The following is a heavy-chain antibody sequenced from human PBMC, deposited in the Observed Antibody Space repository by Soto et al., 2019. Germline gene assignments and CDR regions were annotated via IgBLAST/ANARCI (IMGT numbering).Heavy chain of an antibody. D-gene: IGHD2-2*02. Sequence: QVQLVQSGAEVKTPGASVKVSCKASGYTFTSYGISWVRQAPGQGLEWMGWISVYSGNTKYAQKVQGRVTMTTATSTTTAYMELRSLRSDDTAVYYCARDDIVVVPTAIGSFYGMAVWALGTTVTV. CDR1: GYTFTSYG. V-gene: IGHV1-18*01. CDR3: ARDDIVVVPTAIGSFYGMAV. J-gene: IGHJ6*02. CDR2: ISVYSGNT.